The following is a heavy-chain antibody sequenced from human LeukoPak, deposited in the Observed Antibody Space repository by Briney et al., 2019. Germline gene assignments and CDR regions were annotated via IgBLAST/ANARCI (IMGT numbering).Heavy chain of an antibody. D-gene: IGHD3-22*01. V-gene: IGHV4-30-4*01. J-gene: IGHJ4*02. CDR3: ARAVRYYDSSGYPSAIVPYYFDY. CDR2: IYYSGST. CDR1: GGSISSGDYY. Sequence: SQTLSLTCTVSGGSISSGDYYWSWIRQPPGTGLEWIGYIYYSGSTYCNPSLKSRVTISVDTSKNQFSLKLSSVTAADTAVYYCARAVRYYDSSGYPSAIVPYYFDYWGQGTLVTVSS.